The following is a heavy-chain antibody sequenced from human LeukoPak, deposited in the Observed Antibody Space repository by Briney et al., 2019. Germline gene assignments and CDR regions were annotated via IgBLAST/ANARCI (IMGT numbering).Heavy chain of an antibody. Sequence: SETLSLTCTVSGYSISSGYYWGWIRQPAGKGLEWIGRIYTSGSTNYNPSLKSRVTMSVDTSKNQFSLKLSSVTAADTAVYYCARDRVYSSGWSSDNWYFDLWGRGTLVTVSS. CDR2: IYTSGST. CDR1: GYSISSGYY. V-gene: IGHV4-4*07. D-gene: IGHD6-19*01. CDR3: ARDRVYSSGWSSDNWYFDL. J-gene: IGHJ2*01.